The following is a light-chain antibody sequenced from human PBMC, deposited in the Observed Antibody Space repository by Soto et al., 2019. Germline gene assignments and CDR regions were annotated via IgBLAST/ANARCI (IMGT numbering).Light chain of an antibody. CDR1: QSVSVNS. V-gene: IGKV3-20*01. J-gene: IGKJ3*01. Sequence: EIVWTQSPGTLSLSPGERATLSCRASQSVSVNSLAWYQQKGGQAPRLLIYAASTRATGVPDRFSGSGSGTDFALTIIRLETEDFAVYYCQQYGGSPFTFGPGTKVDIK. CDR3: QQYGGSPFT. CDR2: AAS.